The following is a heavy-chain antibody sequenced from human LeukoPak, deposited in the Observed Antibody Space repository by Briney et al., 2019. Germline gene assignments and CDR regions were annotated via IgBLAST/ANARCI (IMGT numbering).Heavy chain of an antibody. Sequence: SVRASCKASGGTSNSHAISWVRQAPGQGLEWMGRIIPNLGTTNRAQNFQDRVTLTADKSTNTAYMELTSLTSDDTAVYYCATTNDGGGYQWGDFFDFWGQGTLVTVSS. CDR1: GGTSNSHA. V-gene: IGHV1-69*04. D-gene: IGHD3-22*01. CDR2: IIPNLGTT. CDR3: ATTNDGGGYQWGDFFDF. J-gene: IGHJ4*02.